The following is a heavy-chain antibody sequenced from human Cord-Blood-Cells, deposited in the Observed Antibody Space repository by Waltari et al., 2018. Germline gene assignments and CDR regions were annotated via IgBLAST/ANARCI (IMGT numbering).Heavy chain of an antibody. CDR3: ARETDSDYYGSGYNFDY. Sequence: QVQLVQSGAEVKKPGSSVKVSCKASGGTFSSYAISWVRQAHGQGLEWRGGIIPIFGTANYAQKFQGRVTITADKSTSTAYMELSSLRSEDTAVYYCARETDSDYYGSGYNFDYWGQGTLVTVSS. D-gene: IGHD3-10*01. V-gene: IGHV1-69*06. J-gene: IGHJ4*02. CDR2: IIPIFGTA. CDR1: GGTFSSYA.